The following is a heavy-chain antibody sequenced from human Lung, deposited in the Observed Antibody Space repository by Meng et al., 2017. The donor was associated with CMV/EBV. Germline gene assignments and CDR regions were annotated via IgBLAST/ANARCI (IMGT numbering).Heavy chain of an antibody. CDR3: ARPIEGIRETLDY. J-gene: IGHJ4*02. CDR2: INEDGTDK. D-gene: IGHD3-10*01. Sequence: GEXXTISCAASGFTVTRNWMTWVRQAPGKGLEWVANINEDGTDKNYLDSVKGRFTISRDNVKKSVYLQMNTLRGEDTAVYYCARPIEGIRETLDYWCQGTLVTVSS. CDR1: GFTVTRNW. V-gene: IGHV3-7*01.